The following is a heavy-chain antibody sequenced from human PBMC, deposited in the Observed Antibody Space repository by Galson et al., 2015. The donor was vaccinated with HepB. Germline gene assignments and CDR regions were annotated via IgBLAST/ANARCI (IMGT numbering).Heavy chain of an antibody. V-gene: IGHV3-23*01. J-gene: IGHJ4*02. Sequence: SLRLSCAASGFSFTRYAMTWVRQAPGKGLEWVSSITGSGGNRYYTDSVKGRFTVSRDNSKNTLLLQLNSLRAEDTAMYFCAKDGIMVANNPYHFHYWGQGTLVTVSS. CDR1: GFSFTRYA. D-gene: IGHD2-15*01. CDR2: ITGSGGNR. CDR3: AKDGIMVANNPYHFHY.